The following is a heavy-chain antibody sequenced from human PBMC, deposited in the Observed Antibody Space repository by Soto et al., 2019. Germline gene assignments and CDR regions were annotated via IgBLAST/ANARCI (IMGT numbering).Heavy chain of an antibody. J-gene: IGHJ4*02. CDR2: TYYRSKWYN. Sequence: SQTLSLTCAISGDSVSSNSGAWNWIRQSPSRGLEWLGRTYYRSKWYNGYSASVKSRITINPDTSKNQFSLQLKSVTPEDTAVYFCARRPYYSGWVRGPGTLVTVFS. CDR3: ARRPYYSGWV. D-gene: IGHD6-19*01. V-gene: IGHV6-1*01. CDR1: GDSVSSNSGA.